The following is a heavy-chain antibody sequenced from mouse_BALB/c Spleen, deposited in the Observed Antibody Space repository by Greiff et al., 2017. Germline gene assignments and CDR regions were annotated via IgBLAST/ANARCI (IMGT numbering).Heavy chain of an antibody. CDR2: ISDGGSYT. J-gene: IGHJ3*01. D-gene: IGHD2-14*01. CDR3: ARDNYRYDGWFAY. CDR1: GFTFSDYY. V-gene: IGHV5-4*02. Sequence: EVKVEESGGGLVKPGGSLKLSCAASGFTFSDYYMYWVRQTPEKRLEWVATISDGGSYTYYPDSVKGRFTISRDNAKNNLYLQMSSLKSEDTAMYYCARDNYRYDGWFAYWGQGTLVTVSA.